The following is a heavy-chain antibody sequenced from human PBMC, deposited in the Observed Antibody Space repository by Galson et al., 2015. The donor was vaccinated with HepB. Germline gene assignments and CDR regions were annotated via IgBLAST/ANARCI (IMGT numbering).Heavy chain of an antibody. Sequence: SLRLSCAASEFTFHIYAMHWVRQAPGKGLEWVTLISYDGSNKYHADSVKGRFTISRDNSKNTLYLQMNNLRPEDTAVYYCARARKPFGGVITMDAFDIWGQGTMVTVSS. CDR1: EFTFHIYA. D-gene: IGHD3-16*02. V-gene: IGHV3-30-3*01. CDR3: ARARKPFGGVITMDAFDI. J-gene: IGHJ3*02. CDR2: ISYDGSNK.